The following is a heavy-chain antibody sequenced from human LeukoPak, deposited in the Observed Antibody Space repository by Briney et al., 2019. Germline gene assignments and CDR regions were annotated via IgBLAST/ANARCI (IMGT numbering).Heavy chain of an antibody. CDR1: GGPFSNYY. CDR3: ARRGVPSNFYYFDS. D-gene: IGHD2-2*01. V-gene: IGHV4-59*08. CDR2: TSYIGNI. Sequence: SETLSLTCTVSGGPFSNYYWTWIRQSPGKGLEWIGSTSYIGNINYNPSLKTRVTISVESSKGQFSLKLSSVTAADTAVYYCARRGVPSNFYYFDSWGQGTLVTVSS. J-gene: IGHJ4*02.